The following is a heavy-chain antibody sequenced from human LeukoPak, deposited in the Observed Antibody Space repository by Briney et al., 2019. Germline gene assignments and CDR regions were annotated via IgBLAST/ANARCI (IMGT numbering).Heavy chain of an antibody. CDR3: ARVRIEAAGRGLDY. J-gene: IGHJ4*02. CDR2: VSPYTGDK. V-gene: IGHV1-2*02. D-gene: IGHD6-13*01. Sequence: ASVKVSCKASGYTFTGHYMHWVRQAPGQGLEWMGGVSPYTGDKNYAQNFEGRVTMTGDTSINTDYMELSRLTSDDTGVYFCARVRIEAAGRGLDYWGQGTPVAASS. CDR1: GYTFTGHY.